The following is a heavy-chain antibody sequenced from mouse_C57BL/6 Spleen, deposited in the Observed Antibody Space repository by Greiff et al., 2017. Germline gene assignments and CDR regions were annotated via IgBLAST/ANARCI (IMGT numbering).Heavy chain of an antibody. CDR2: IYPGDGDT. J-gene: IGHJ2*01. CDR1: GYAFSSYW. Sequence: VKLQESGAELVKPGASVKISCKASGYAFSSYWMNWVKQRPGKGLEWIGQIYPGDGDTNYNGKFKGKATLTADKSSSTAYMQLSSLTSEDSAVYFCAREGGLGPYYFDYWGQGTTLTVSS. CDR3: AREGGLGPYYFDY. D-gene: IGHD4-1*01. V-gene: IGHV1-80*01.